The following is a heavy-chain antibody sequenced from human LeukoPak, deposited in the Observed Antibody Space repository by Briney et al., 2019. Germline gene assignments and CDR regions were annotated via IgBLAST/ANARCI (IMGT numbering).Heavy chain of an antibody. V-gene: IGHV4-59*01. J-gene: IGHJ4*02. CDR2: IYYRGST. D-gene: IGHD3-22*01. CDR1: GGSLSSYY. Sequence: PSETLSLTCSFAGGSLSSYYWSLIRQPPGKGLEWIGFIYYRGSTNYNPSLKSRVTISVDTSKNQFSLRLSTVTAADTAVYYCAKGGYYDSSGYSNLGYWGQGTLVTVSS. CDR3: AKGGYYDSSGYSNLGY.